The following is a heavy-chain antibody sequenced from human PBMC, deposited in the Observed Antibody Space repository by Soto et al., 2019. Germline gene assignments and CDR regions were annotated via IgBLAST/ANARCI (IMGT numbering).Heavy chain of an antibody. J-gene: IGHJ5*02. CDR2: IYYSGSN. CDR1: GGSVSSGSYY. CDR3: ARSLRRPWFYP. Sequence: SETLSLTCTVSGGSVSSGSYYWSWIRQPPGKGLEWIGYIYYSGSNNYNPSLKSRVTTSIRTSKNQLSLKLSSVPAADPAVHYCARSLRRPWFYPWGQGSLVTVAS. D-gene: IGHD6-6*01. V-gene: IGHV4-61*01.